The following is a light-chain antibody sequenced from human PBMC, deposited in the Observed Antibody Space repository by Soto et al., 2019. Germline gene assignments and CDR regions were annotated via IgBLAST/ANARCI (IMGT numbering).Light chain of an antibody. Sequence: QYVLTQPPSASGTPGQRVTISCSGSSSNIGSYSVNWYRQFPGTAPKLLIYSNNQRPSGVPDRFSGSKSGTSASLAISGLQSEDEADYSCAAWDDSLNVNWVFGGGTKLTVL. V-gene: IGLV1-44*01. CDR3: AAWDDSLNVNWV. CDR2: SNN. J-gene: IGLJ3*02. CDR1: SSNIGSYS.